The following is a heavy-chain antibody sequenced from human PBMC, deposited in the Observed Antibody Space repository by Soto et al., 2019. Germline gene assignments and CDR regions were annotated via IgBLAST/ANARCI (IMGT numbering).Heavy chain of an antibody. CDR2: INNSGSS. Sequence: QVQLQQWGAGLLKPSETLSLTGAVYGGSFSGYDWTWIRQPPGTGLEWIGEINNSGSSNYNPSLKSRVTISGDTSKNQFSLKLTSVTAADTAVYYCARDKITGLFDYWGQGTLVTVSS. J-gene: IGHJ4*02. CDR1: GGSFSGYD. CDR3: ARDKITGLFDY. D-gene: IGHD2-8*02. V-gene: IGHV4-34*01.